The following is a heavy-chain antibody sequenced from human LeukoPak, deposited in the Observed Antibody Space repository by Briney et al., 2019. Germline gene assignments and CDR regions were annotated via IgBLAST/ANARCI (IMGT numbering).Heavy chain of an antibody. J-gene: IGHJ4*02. CDR2: IYPGDSDT. CDR3: ARRSYYYDSSGYYPSHFDY. Sequence: GESLKISCKGSGYSFTSYWIGWVRPMPGKGLEWMGIIYPGDSDTRYSPSFQGQVTISADKSISTAYLQWSSLKASDTAMYYCARRSYYYDSSGYYPSHFDYWGQGTLVTVSS. V-gene: IGHV5-51*01. D-gene: IGHD3-22*01. CDR1: GYSFTSYW.